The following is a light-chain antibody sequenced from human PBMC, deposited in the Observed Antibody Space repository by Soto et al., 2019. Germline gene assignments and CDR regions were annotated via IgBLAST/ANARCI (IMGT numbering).Light chain of an antibody. CDR3: QPYNSYSEA. CDR2: MAS. Sequence: DIQMTQSPSTLSASVGDTVTITCRASRSIGNWLAWYQQKPGKAPKLLIYMASTLGSGVPSRFSGSGSGTEFSLTISSLQPDDFATYYCQPYNSYSEAFGQGTKVDIK. J-gene: IGKJ1*01. CDR1: RSIGNW. V-gene: IGKV1-5*03.